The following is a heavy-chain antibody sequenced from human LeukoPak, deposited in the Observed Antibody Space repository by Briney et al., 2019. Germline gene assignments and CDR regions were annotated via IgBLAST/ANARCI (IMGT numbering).Heavy chain of an antibody. CDR2: IYHSGST. V-gene: IGHV4-4*02. J-gene: IGHJ5*02. CDR1: GGSISSSNW. Sequence: SESLSLTCAVSGGSISSSNWWSWVRQPPGKGLEWIGQIYHSGSTNYNPSLKSRVTISVDKSKNQFSLKLRSVTAADTAVYYCARPLSLGYCSGGSCYGRGAWFDRWGQGTLVTVSS. D-gene: IGHD2-15*01. CDR3: ARPLSLGYCSGGSCYGRGAWFDR.